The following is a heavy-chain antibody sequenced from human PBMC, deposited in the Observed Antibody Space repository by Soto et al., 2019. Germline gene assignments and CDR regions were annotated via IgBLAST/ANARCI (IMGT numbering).Heavy chain of an antibody. CDR3: ARDRGSLGYCSGGSCPKLDY. J-gene: IGHJ4*02. CDR2: ISYDGSNK. D-gene: IGHD2-15*01. V-gene: IGHV3-30-3*01. CDR1: GFTFSSYA. Sequence: QVQLVESGGGVVQPGRSLRLSCAASGFTFSSYAMHWVRQAPGKGLEWVEVISYDGSNKYYPDSVKGRFTISRDNSKNKLYMQMNSLRAEDTAVYYCARDRGSLGYCSGGSCPKLDYWGQVTLVNVAS.